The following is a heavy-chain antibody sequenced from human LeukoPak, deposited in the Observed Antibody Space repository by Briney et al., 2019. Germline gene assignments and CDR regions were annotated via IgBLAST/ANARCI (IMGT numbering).Heavy chain of an antibody. Sequence: GASVKVSCKASGYTFTTYVIKWVRQATGQGLEWMGWMNPNSGYTGYAHKFQGRVTIPRDTSISTAYMELSSLRSEDTAVYYCARVAGSIDYWGQGTLVTVSS. CDR2: MNPNSGYT. CDR3: ARVAGSIDY. CDR1: GYTFTTYV. D-gene: IGHD6-19*01. J-gene: IGHJ4*02. V-gene: IGHV1-8*03.